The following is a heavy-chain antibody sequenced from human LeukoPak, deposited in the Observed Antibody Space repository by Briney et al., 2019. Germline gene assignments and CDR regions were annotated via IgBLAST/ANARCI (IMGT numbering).Heavy chain of an antibody. CDR3: AKGVVVVPAAIDY. D-gene: IGHD2-2*01. J-gene: IGHJ4*02. V-gene: IGHV3-23*01. Sequence: PGGSLRLSCAASGFTFSSYAMSWVRQAPGKGLEWVSAISGSGGSTYYADSVKGRFIISRDNSKNTLYLQMNSLRAEDTAVYYCAKGVVVVPAAIDYWGQGTLVTVSS. CDR2: ISGSGGST. CDR1: GFTFSSYA.